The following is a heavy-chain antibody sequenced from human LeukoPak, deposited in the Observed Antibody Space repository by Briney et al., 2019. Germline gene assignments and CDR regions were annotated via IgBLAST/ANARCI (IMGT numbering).Heavy chain of an antibody. CDR1: GGSISSYY. V-gene: IGHV4-59*01. CDR3: ARTQQGGWFDP. J-gene: IGHJ5*02. CDR2: IYYSGST. D-gene: IGHD3-16*01. Sequence: SETLSLTCTVSGGSISSYYWSWIRQPPGKGLEWIGYIYYSGSTNYNPSLKSRVTISVDTSKNQFSLKLSSVTAADTAVYYCARTQQGGWFDPWGQGTLVTVSS.